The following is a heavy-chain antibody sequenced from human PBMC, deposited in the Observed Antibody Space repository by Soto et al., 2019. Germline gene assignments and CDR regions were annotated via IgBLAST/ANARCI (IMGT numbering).Heavy chain of an antibody. V-gene: IGHV3-74*01. D-gene: IGHD3-10*01. Sequence: GGSLRLSCAASGFTFSTYAMAWVRQAPGKGLVWVAHINSVGITLVYADSVKGLFTFSRNNAKTTFFLQMNSLRFEDTAVYYCARDRGYPDSFDIWGQGTMVTVSS. CDR1: GFTFSTYA. J-gene: IGHJ3*02. CDR2: INSVGITL. CDR3: ARDRGYPDSFDI.